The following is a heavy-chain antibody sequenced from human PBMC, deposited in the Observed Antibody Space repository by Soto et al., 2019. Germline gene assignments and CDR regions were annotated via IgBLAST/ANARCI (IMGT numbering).Heavy chain of an antibody. J-gene: IGHJ5*02. CDR2: VRGGGGTT. Sequence: EVQLLDSGGGLVQPGGSLRLSCAALGFTFSTSARSWVGKPQGRGREWVSAVRGGGGTTYYADSVRGRFTISRDNSKNTLYLQMNSLRAEDTAIYFCARCTVDTIVTSGWCHYLDPWGQGTLVTVSS. D-gene: IGHD6-19*01. CDR3: ARCTVDTIVTSGWCHYLDP. CDR1: GFTFSTSA. V-gene: IGHV3-23*01.